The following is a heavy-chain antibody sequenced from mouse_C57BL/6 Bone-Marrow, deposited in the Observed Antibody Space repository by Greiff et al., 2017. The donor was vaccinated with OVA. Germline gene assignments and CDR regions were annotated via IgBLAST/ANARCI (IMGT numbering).Heavy chain of an antibody. CDR1: GFTFSDYY. Sequence: EVQLVESGGGLVQPGGSLKLSCAASGFTFSDYYMYWVRQTPEKRLEWVAYISNGGGSTYYPDTVKGRFTISRDNAKNTLYLQMSRLKSEDAAMYYCARHPYYGSSYYAMDDWGQGTSVTVAS. V-gene: IGHV5-12*01. CDR3: ARHPYYGSSYYAMDD. J-gene: IGHJ4*01. CDR2: ISNGGGST. D-gene: IGHD1-1*01.